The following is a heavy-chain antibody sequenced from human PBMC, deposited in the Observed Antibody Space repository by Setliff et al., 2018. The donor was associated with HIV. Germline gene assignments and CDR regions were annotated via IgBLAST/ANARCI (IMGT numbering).Heavy chain of an antibody. Sequence: ETLSLTCTVSGASISSSSHHWAWIRQPPGKGLEYIGNIYYTGSTHHNPSLESRVATSVDTSKNQFSLRLNSVTAADTAVYYCARGATLLPGYSDRWEYFYMDVWGKGTTVTVSS. V-gene: IGHV4-39*01. CDR3: ARGATLLPGYSDRWEYFYMDV. J-gene: IGHJ6*03. D-gene: IGHD5-12*01. CDR1: GASISSSSHH. CDR2: IYYTGST.